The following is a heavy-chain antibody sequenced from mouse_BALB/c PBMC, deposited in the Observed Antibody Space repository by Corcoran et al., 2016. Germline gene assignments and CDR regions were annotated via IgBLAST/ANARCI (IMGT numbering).Heavy chain of an antibody. Sequence: DVQLQESGPGLVKPSQSLSLTCSVTDYSITSGYYWNWIRQFPGNKLEWMGYISYDGSNNYNPSLKNRISITRNTSKNQFFLKLNSVTTEDTATYYCAREWDYFDSWGQGTTLTVSS. V-gene: IGHV3-6*02. J-gene: IGHJ2*01. CDR1: DYSITSGYY. CDR3: AREWDYFDS. CDR2: ISYDGSN.